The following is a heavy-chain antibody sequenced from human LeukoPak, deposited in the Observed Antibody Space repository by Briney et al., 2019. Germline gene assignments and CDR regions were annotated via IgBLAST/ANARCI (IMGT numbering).Heavy chain of an antibody. CDR2: LNPSGGSS. Sequence: GASVKVSCKASGYTVTSYYMHWVRQAPGQGLEWMAILNPSGGSSSYAQKFQGRATLTRATSTSTVYMELSSLRSDDTAVYYCARAGAAAGTPFDYWGQGTLVTVSS. D-gene: IGHD6-13*01. V-gene: IGHV1-46*01. CDR3: ARAGAAAGTPFDY. J-gene: IGHJ4*02. CDR1: GYTVTSYY.